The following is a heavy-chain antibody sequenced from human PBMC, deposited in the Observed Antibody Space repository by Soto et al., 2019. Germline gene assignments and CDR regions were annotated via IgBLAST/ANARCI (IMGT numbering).Heavy chain of an antibody. V-gene: IGHV4-4*02. J-gene: IGHJ5*02. CDR2: ISHSGST. CDR3: ARGRDYGSAPAFDP. D-gene: IGHD3-10*01. Sequence: QVQLQESGPGLVKPSGTLSLTCAVSGGSISTSDWWNWVRQPPGKGLEWIGEISHSGSTHYNPSLKSRVTISLDKSKNQFSLRLTSVTAADTAVYYCARGRDYGSAPAFDPWGQGTLVTVSS. CDR1: GGSISTSDW.